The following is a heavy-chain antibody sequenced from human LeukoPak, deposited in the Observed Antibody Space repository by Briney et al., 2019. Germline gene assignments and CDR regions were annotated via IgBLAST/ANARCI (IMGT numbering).Heavy chain of an antibody. CDR3: ARGEYYDFWSGYYTLRYYYYGMDV. CDR1: GFTFSSYW. V-gene: IGHV3-74*01. D-gene: IGHD3-3*01. J-gene: IGHJ6*02. Sequence: GGSLRLSCAASGFTFSSYWMHWVRQAPGKGLVWVSRINSDGSSTSYADSVKGRFTISRDNAKNTLYLQMNSLRAEDTAAYYCARGEYYDFWSGYYTLRYYYYGMDVWGQGTTVTVSS. CDR2: INSDGSST.